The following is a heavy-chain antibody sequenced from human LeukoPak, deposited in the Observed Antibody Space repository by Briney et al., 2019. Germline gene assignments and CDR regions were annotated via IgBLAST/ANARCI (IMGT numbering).Heavy chain of an antibody. V-gene: IGHV4-59*01. D-gene: IGHD3-10*01. CDR2: IYSSGST. CDR3: AREGPGRFGAPGPNVYSIDY. J-gene: IGHJ4*02. CDR1: GGSLSSYY. Sequence: PETLSLTCTVSGGSLSSYYWSWIRQPPRKRLEWIGCIYSSGSTNYNPSLKSRVTISVATSKNQFSLNLTSVTAADTAVYYCAREGPGRFGAPGPNVYSIDYWGQGTLVTVSS.